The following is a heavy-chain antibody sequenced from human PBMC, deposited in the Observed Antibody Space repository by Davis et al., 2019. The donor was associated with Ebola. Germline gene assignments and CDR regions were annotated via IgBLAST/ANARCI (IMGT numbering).Heavy chain of an antibody. CDR3: ARDRHIVVVTAIYWYFDL. CDR2: INSDGSST. J-gene: IGHJ2*01. Sequence: GESLKISCAASGFTFSSYWMHWVRQAPGKGLVWVSRINSDGSSTSYADSVKGRFTISRDNAKNTLYLQMNSLRAEDTAVYYCARDRHIVVVTAIYWYFDLWGRGTLVTVSS. CDR1: GFTFSSYW. D-gene: IGHD2-21*02. V-gene: IGHV3-74*01.